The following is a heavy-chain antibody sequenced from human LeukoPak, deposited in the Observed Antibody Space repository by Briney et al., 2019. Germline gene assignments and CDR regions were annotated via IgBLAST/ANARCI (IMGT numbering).Heavy chain of an antibody. Sequence: PSETLSLTCTVSGGSISSYYWSWIRQPPGKGLEWIGYIYYSGSTNYNPSLKSRVTISVDTSKNQFSLKLSSVTAADTAVYYCARIYSNYNYMDVWGKGTMVTVSS. D-gene: IGHD4-11*01. V-gene: IGHV4-59*01. CDR1: GGSISSYY. J-gene: IGHJ6*03. CDR3: ARIYSNYNYMDV. CDR2: IYYSGST.